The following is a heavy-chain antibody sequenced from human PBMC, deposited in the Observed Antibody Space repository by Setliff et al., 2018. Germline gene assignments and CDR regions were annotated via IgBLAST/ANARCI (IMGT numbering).Heavy chain of an antibody. CDR3: ARRVGSVGIQLPDY. V-gene: IGHV1-24*01. CDR1: GYTLTELS. J-gene: IGHJ4*02. CDR2: FDPEDGET. D-gene: IGHD5-18*01. Sequence: ASVKVSCKVSGYTLTELSRHWVRQAPGKGLEWMGGFDPEDGETIYAQKFQGRVTMTRNTSISTAYMELSSLRSEDTAVYYCARRVGSVGIQLPDYWGQGTLVTV.